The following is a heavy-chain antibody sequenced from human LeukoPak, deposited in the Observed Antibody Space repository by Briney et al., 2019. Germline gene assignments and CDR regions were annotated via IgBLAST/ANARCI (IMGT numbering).Heavy chain of an antibody. J-gene: IGHJ4*02. V-gene: IGHV4-39*07. D-gene: IGHD2-15*01. CDR2: IYYSGST. Sequence: PSETLSLTCTVSGGSISSSSYYWGWIRQPPGKGLEWIGSIYYSGSTYYNPSLKSRVTISVDTSKNQFSLKLSSVTAADTAVYYCASYIVVVVAATSYYFDYWGQGTLVTVSS. CDR3: ASYIVVVVAATSYYFDY. CDR1: GGSISSSSYY.